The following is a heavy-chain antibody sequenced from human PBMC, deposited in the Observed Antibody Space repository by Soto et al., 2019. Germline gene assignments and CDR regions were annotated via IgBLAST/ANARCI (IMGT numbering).Heavy chain of an antibody. CDR2: ISGSGGST. Sequence: EVQLLESGGGLVQPGGSLRLSCAASGFTFSSYAMSWVRQAQGKGLEWVSAISGSGGSTYYADYVKGRCTISRDNSKNTLYQQMSSLRAEDTAVYYCAKEWTTLRYNWFDPWGQGTLVTVSS. CDR3: AKEWTTLRYNWFDP. D-gene: IGHD4-17*01. CDR1: GFTFSSYA. J-gene: IGHJ5*02. V-gene: IGHV3-23*01.